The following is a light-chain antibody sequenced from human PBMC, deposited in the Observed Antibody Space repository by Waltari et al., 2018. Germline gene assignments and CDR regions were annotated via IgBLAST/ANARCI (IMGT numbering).Light chain of an antibody. J-gene: IGLJ2*01. V-gene: IGLV3-19*01. CDR2: GQN. CDR1: SPRRNS. Sequence: SSDLTQDPAVSVALGQTVRITCQGNSPRRNSASWYQQRPGQAPILVLYGQNDRPPGIPDRFSGSTSGNTASLTITGAQAEDEADYYCHSRDTSSTRFFGGGTRLTV. CDR3: HSRDTSSTRF.